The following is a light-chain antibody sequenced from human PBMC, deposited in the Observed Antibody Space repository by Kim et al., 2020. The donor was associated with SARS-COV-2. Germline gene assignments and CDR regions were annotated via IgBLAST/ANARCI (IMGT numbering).Light chain of an antibody. V-gene: IGLV6-57*02. CDR2: GNN. CDR1: SGSIADNY. CDR3: QSYDGNNWV. Sequence: NFMLTQPHSVSESPGKTVTISCTGSSGSIADNYVQWYQQRPGSAPTTVIYGNNQRPSGVPDRFSGSIDSSSISASLTISGLKTEDEADYYCQSYDGNNWVFGGGTQLTVL. J-gene: IGLJ3*02.